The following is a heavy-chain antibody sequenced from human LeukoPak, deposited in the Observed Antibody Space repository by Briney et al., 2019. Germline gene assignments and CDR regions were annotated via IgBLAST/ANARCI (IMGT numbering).Heavy chain of an antibody. CDR2: ISSSGRAI. CDR1: GFTFSSYS. D-gene: IGHD3-10*01. J-gene: IGHJ4*02. V-gene: IGHV3-48*04. Sequence: GGSLSLSCEASGFTFSSYSMNWVRQAPGKGLEWVSYISSSGRAIYYADSVKGRFTISRENAKNSLFLQMKSLRAEDTAVYYCARLPTRDYYGSGNRFDYWGQGTLVTVSS. CDR3: ARLPTRDYYGSGNRFDY.